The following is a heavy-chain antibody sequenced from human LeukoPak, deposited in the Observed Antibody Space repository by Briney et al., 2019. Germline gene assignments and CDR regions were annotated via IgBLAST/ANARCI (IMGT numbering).Heavy chain of an antibody. CDR2: IYLGDSDT. CDR3: ARQPSYSSDSTFDY. V-gene: IGHV5-51*01. J-gene: IGHJ4*02. CDR1: GYSFTSYW. Sequence: GESLMISCNGLGYSFTSYWIGWVRQVPGEGLEWMGIIYLGDSDTRYSPSFQGQVAISADKSISTAYLQGSSLKASETAMYFCARQPSYSSDSTFDYWGQGTLVTVSS. D-gene: IGHD6-19*01.